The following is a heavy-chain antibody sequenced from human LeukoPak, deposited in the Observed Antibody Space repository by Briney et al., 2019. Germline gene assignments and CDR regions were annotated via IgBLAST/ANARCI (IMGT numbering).Heavy chain of an antibody. Sequence: PGGSLRLSCAASEFTFSTYAMSWVRQAPGRGLEWVSAISGSGGNTYYADSVKGRFTISGDNSQNTLYLQMNSLRAEDTAVYYCAKGSSGYETNFDFWGQGTLVTVSS. V-gene: IGHV3-23*01. J-gene: IGHJ4*02. D-gene: IGHD5-12*01. CDR3: AKGSSGYETNFDF. CDR1: EFTFSTYA. CDR2: ISGSGGNT.